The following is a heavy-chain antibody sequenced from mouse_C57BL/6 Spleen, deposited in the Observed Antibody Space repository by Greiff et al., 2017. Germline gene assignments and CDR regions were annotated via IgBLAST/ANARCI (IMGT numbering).Heavy chain of an antibody. CDR1: GYTFTSYW. V-gene: IGHV1-55*01. CDR2: IYPGSGST. CDR3: ARDPDYYGIMYYFDY. J-gene: IGHJ2*01. D-gene: IGHD1-1*01. Sequence: QVQLQQPGAELVKPGASVKMSCKASGYTFTSYWITWVKQRPGQGLEWIGDIYPGSGSTNYNEKFKSKATLTVDTSSSTAYMQLSSLTSEDSAVYYGARDPDYYGIMYYFDYWGQGTTLTVSS.